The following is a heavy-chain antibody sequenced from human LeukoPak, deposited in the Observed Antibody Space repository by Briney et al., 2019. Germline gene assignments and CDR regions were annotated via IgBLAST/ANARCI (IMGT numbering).Heavy chain of an antibody. CDR2: ISSSSYI. CDR1: GFTFSSYS. D-gene: IGHD1-26*01. Sequence: PGGSLRLSCAASGFTFSSYSMNWVRQAPGKGLEWVSSISSSSYIYYADSVRGRFTISRDNAKNSLYLQMNSLRAEDTAVYYCARDFMWELPFDYWGQGTLVTVSS. V-gene: IGHV3-21*01. J-gene: IGHJ4*02. CDR3: ARDFMWELPFDY.